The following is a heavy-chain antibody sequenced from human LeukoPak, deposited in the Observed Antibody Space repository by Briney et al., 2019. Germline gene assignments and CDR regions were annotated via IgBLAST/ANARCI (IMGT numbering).Heavy chain of an antibody. CDR1: AGSISNYY. Sequence: SETLSLTCTVSAGSISNYYCSWLRQPPGTVLDWIGHIYSTGSTTYSPSLKSRVIMSADTSMNQFSLKVTSVTAADTAVYYCARHRSEGSYPLDSWGQGALVTVSS. CDR2: IYSTGST. J-gene: IGHJ4*02. CDR3: ARHRSEGSYPLDS. V-gene: IGHV4-59*08.